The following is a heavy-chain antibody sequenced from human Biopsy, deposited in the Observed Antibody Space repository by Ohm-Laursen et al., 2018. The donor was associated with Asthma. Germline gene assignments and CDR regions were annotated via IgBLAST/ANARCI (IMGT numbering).Heavy chain of an antibody. J-gene: IGHJ5*02. CDR1: GFTFSSHA. Sequence: SLRLSCAASGFTFSSHALHWVRQAPGKGLEWVAGIYFDGSRKYYTESVKGRFTISRDNSKNRLYLEKASLRAEDTAVYYCAREKVVERRGFQNWFDPWGQGTLVHVSS. CDR3: AREKVVERRGFQNWFDP. V-gene: IGHV3-33*01. CDR2: IYFDGSRK. D-gene: IGHD3-16*01.